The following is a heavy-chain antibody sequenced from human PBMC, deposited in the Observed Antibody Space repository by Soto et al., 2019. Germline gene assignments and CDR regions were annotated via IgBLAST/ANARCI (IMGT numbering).Heavy chain of an antibody. CDR1: GFTFSSYG. D-gene: IGHD6-13*01. V-gene: IGHV3-48*04. J-gene: IGHJ4*02. CDR2: INSGGTMI. Sequence: VQLVESGGGVVQPGRSLRLSCAASGFTFSSYGMHWVRQAPGKGLEWVSYINSGGTMIYYTDSVKGRFTISRDNAKKSLFLQMNSLRAEDTAVYYCVRFGGAAAGPGDYWGQGTLVTVSS. CDR3: VRFGGAAAGPGDY.